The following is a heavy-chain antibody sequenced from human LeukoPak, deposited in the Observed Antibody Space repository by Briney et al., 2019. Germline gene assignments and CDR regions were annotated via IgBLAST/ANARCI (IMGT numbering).Heavy chain of an antibody. CDR3: AISWGYYFDY. J-gene: IGHJ4*02. CDR1: GFTFSSYY. D-gene: IGHD2-15*01. V-gene: IGHV3-48*02. CDR2: ISSGSSTI. Sequence: GGSLRLSCEASGFTFSSYYMIWVRQAPGKGLEWVSYISSGSSTIYYADSVKGRFTISRDNAKNSLYLQMNSLKDEDTAVYYCAISWGYYFDYWGQGTLVTVSS.